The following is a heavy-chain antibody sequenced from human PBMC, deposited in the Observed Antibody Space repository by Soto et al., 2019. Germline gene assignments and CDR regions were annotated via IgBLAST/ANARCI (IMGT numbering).Heavy chain of an antibody. CDR2: IYYSGST. CDR1: GGSISSYY. CDR3: ARGRNYDFWSGYSTIFDY. Sequence: QVQLQESGPGLVKPSETLSLTCTVSGGSISSYYWSWIRQPPGKGLEWIGYIYYSGSTNYNPSLKSRVTISVDTSKNQFSLKLSSVTAADTAVYYCARGRNYDFWSGYSTIFDYWGQGTLVTVSS. V-gene: IGHV4-59*01. J-gene: IGHJ4*02. D-gene: IGHD3-3*01.